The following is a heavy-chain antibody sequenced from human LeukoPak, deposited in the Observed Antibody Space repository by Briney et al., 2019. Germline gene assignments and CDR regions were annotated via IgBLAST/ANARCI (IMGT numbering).Heavy chain of an antibody. CDR1: GFTFRSYG. D-gene: IGHD1-26*01. Sequence: GGSLRLSCAASGFTFRSYGMHWVRQAPGKGLEWVAIISYDGSNEYHADSVKGRFTISRDNSKNTLYLQMNSLRAEDTAVYYCARDKYPGSGSYYIFDYWGQGTLVTVSS. CDR2: ISYDGSNE. V-gene: IGHV3-30*03. CDR3: ARDKYPGSGSYYIFDY. J-gene: IGHJ4*02.